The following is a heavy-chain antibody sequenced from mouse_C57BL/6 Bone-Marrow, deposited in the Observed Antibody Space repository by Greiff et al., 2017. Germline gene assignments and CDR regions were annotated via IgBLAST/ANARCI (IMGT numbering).Heavy chain of an antibody. CDR3: AGRDAVLEWFAY. D-gene: IGHD4-1*01. CDR1: GYTFTSYG. Sequence: VQLQQSGAELARPGASVKLSCKASGYTFTSYGISWVKQRTGQGLEWIGEIYPRSGNTYYNEKFKGKATLTADKSSSTAYMELRSLTSEDSAVYFCAGRDAVLEWFAYWGQGTLVTVSA. CDR2: IYPRSGNT. J-gene: IGHJ3*01. V-gene: IGHV1-81*01.